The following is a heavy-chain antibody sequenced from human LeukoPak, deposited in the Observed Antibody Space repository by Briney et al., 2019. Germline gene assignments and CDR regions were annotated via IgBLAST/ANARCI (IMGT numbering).Heavy chain of an antibody. Sequence: PSQTLSLTCTVSGGSISSGGYYWSWIRQHPGKGLEWIGYIYYSGSTYYNPSLKSRVTISVDTSKNQFSLKLSSVTAADTAVYYCARGRGSMYQLLSNFDYWGQGTLVTVSS. D-gene: IGHD2-2*01. CDR3: ARGRGSMYQLLSNFDY. CDR2: IYYSGST. J-gene: IGHJ4*02. CDR1: GGSISSGGYY. V-gene: IGHV4-31*03.